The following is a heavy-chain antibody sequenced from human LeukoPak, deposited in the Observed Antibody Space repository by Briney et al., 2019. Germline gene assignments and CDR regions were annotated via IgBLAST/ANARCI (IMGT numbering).Heavy chain of an antibody. CDR3: ASTAYYYDSSGYLHFDY. V-gene: IGHV4-61*02. Sequence: SETLSLTCTVSGGSIISSSFWWGWIRQPPGKGLEWIGRIYTSGSTNYNPSLKSRATISVDTSKNQFSLKLSSVTAADTAVYYCASTAYYYDSSGYLHFDYWGQGTLVTVSS. J-gene: IGHJ4*02. D-gene: IGHD3-22*01. CDR2: IYTSGST. CDR1: GGSIISSSFW.